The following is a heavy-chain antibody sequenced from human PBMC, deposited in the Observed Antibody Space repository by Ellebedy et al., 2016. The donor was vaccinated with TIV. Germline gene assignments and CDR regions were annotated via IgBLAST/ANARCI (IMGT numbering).Heavy chain of an antibody. D-gene: IGHD2-2*02. Sequence: GESLKISCAASGFTFSSYSMNWVRQAPGKGLEWVSSISSSSSYIYYADSVKGQFTISRDNAKNSLYLQMNSLRAEDTAVYYCARGRVKYQLLYARFFDYWGQGTLVTVSS. CDR1: GFTFSSYS. V-gene: IGHV3-21*01. CDR2: ISSSSSYI. CDR3: ARGRVKYQLLYARFFDY. J-gene: IGHJ4*02.